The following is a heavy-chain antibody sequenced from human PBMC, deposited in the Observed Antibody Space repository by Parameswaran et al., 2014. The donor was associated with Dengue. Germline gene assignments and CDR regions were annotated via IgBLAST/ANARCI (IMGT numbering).Heavy chain of an antibody. Sequence: VRQMPGKGLEWMGIIYPGDSDTRYSPSFQGQVTISADKSISTAYLQWSSLKASDTAMYYCARHVWGSYRDPFDYWGQGTLVTVSS. J-gene: IGHJ4*02. D-gene: IGHD3-16*02. CDR3: ARHVWGSYRDPFDY. V-gene: IGHV5-51*01. CDR2: IYPGDSDT.